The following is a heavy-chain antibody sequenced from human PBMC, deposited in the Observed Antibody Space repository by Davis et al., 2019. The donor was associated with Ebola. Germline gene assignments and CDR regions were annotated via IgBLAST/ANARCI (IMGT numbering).Heavy chain of an antibody. D-gene: IGHD3-3*01. Sequence: ASVKVSCKASGYTFTSYGISWVRQAPGQGLEWMGWISAYNGNTNYAQKLQGRVTMTTDTSTSTAYMELRSLRSDDTAVYYCARATLTIFGVVTHFDYWGQGTLVTVSS. CDR3: ARATLTIFGVVTHFDY. V-gene: IGHV1-18*01. J-gene: IGHJ4*02. CDR2: ISAYNGNT. CDR1: GYTFTSYG.